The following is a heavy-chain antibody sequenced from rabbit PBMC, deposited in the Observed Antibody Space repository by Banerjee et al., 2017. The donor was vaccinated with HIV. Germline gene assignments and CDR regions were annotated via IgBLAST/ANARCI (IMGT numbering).Heavy chain of an antibody. D-gene: IGHD4-2*01. J-gene: IGHJ4*01. CDR1: GFSFSNGYV. CDR3: ARDRDWTLDL. Sequence: QEQLVESGGGLVKPEGSLTLTCTASGFSFSNGYVMCWVRQAPGKGLEWIACINTISGATVYATWAKGRFTISKASSTTVTLQMTSLTAADTAAYFCARDRDWTLDLWGPGTLVTV. CDR2: INTISGAT. V-gene: IGHV1S45*01.